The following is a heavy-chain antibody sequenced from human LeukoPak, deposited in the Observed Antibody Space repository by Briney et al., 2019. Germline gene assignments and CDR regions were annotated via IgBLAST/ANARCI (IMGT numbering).Heavy chain of an antibody. D-gene: IGHD5-18*01. J-gene: IGHJ4*02. CDR1: GFTFSSYA. Sequence: GRSLRLSCAASGFTFSSYAMHWVRQAPGKGLEWVAVISYDGSNKYYADSVKGRFTISRDNSKNTLYLQMNSLRAEDTAVYYCARDRGGGYSYGVDYWGQGTLVTVFS. V-gene: IGHV3-30*04. CDR2: ISYDGSNK. CDR3: ARDRGGGYSYGVDY.